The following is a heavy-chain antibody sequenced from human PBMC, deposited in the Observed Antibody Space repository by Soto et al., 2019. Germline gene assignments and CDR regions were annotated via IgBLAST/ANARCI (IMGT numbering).Heavy chain of an antibody. Sequence: GSLRLSCAASGFTFSSYAMSWVRQAPGKGLEWVSAISGSGGSTYYADSVKGRFTISRDNSKNTLYLQMNSLRAEDTAVYYCAKIGGGYYDSSGYYYPYYFDYWGQGTLVTVSS. CDR1: GFTFSSYA. CDR3: AKIGGGYYDSSGYYYPYYFDY. V-gene: IGHV3-23*01. D-gene: IGHD3-22*01. J-gene: IGHJ4*02. CDR2: ISGSGGST.